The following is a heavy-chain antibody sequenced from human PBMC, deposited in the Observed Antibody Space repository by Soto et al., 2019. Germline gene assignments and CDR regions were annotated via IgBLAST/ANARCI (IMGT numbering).Heavy chain of an antibody. V-gene: IGHV3-33*01. Sequence: QVPLVESGGGVVQPGRSLRLSCAASGFTFSSYGMHWVRQAPGKGLEWVAVIWYDGSNKYYADSVKGRFTISRDNSKNTLYLQMNSLRAEDTAVYYCARDRNYDILTGPDYWGQGTLVTVSS. D-gene: IGHD3-9*01. CDR1: GFTFSSYG. CDR3: ARDRNYDILTGPDY. J-gene: IGHJ4*02. CDR2: IWYDGSNK.